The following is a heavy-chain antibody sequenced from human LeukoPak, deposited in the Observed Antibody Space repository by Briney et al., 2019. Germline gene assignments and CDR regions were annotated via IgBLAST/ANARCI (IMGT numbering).Heavy chain of an antibody. D-gene: IGHD3-10*01. J-gene: IGHJ4*02. CDR1: GGSISSYY. Sequence: SETLSLTCTVSGGSISSYYWSWIRQPPGKGLEWIGYIYYSGSTNYNPSLKSRVTISVDTSKNQFSLKLSSVTAADTAVYYCARLYYYGSGSYYTSDYWGQGTLVTVSS. CDR2: IYYSGST. CDR3: ARLYYYGSGSYYTSDY. V-gene: IGHV4-59*12.